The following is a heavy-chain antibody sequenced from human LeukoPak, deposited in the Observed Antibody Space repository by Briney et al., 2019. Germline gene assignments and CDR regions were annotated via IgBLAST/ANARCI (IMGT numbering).Heavy chain of an antibody. CDR2: IIPIFGIA. CDR1: GGTFSSYA. Sequence: SVKVSCKASGGTFSSYAISWVRQAPGQGLEWMGRIIPIFGIANYAQKFQGRDTITADKSTSTAYMELSSLRSEDTAVYYCASLIVGPIPSDYWGQGTLVTVSS. D-gene: IGHD1-26*01. V-gene: IGHV1-69*04. CDR3: ASLIVGPIPSDY. J-gene: IGHJ4*02.